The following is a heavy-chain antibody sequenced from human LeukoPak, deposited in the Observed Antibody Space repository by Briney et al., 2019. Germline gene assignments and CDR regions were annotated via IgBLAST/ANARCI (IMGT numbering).Heavy chain of an antibody. CDR1: GFTFSDYW. J-gene: IGHJ4*02. D-gene: IGHD5-18*01. Sequence: GGSLRLPCAASGFTFSDYWMTWVRQAPGKGLEWVANIKQDGSDKHYVDSVKGRFIISRDNAKNSLYLQMNSLRAEDTAVYYCARAGYTYITLYYWGQGTLVTVSS. CDR3: ARAGYTYITLYY. CDR2: IKQDGSDK. V-gene: IGHV3-7*01.